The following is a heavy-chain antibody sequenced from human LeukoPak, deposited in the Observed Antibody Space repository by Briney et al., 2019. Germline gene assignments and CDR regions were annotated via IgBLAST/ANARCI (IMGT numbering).Heavy chain of an antibody. J-gene: IGHJ4*02. Sequence: ASVKVSCKASRFTLTGYYIHWVRQAPEEGLEWMGWINPNSGDTNYAQKFQGRVTMTRDTSISTVYMELSRLRSDDTALYYCARDVGYAYGPAAYYFDFWGQGTVVTVSS. CDR3: ARDVGYAYGPAAYYFDF. D-gene: IGHD3-10*01. CDR2: INPNSGDT. CDR1: RFTLTGYY. V-gene: IGHV1-2*02.